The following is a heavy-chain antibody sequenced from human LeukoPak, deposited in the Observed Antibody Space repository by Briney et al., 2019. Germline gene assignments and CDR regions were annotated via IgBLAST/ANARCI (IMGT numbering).Heavy chain of an antibody. D-gene: IGHD6-19*01. CDR2: ISSSSSYI. CDR3: ARDLSYSSAPLPFYYFDY. CDR1: GFTFSSYS. V-gene: IGHV3-21*01. J-gene: IGHJ4*02. Sequence: PGGSLRLSRAASGFTFSSYSMNWVRQAPGKGLEWVSSISSSSSYIYYADSVKGRFTISRDNAKNSLYLQMNSLRAEDTAVYYCARDLSYSSAPLPFYYFDYWGQGTLVTVSS.